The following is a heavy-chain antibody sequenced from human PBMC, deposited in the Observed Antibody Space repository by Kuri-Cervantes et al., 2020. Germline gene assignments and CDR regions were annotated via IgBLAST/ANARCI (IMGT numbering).Heavy chain of an antibody. CDR3: ARDGICSSCYYYYYYGMDV. J-gene: IGHJ6*02. CDR2: INGDGSAT. CDR1: GFSFSSNW. V-gene: IGHV3-74*01. D-gene: IGHD6-13*01. Sequence: GGSLRLSCAASGFSFSSNWMHWVRQVAGKGLVWVSRINGDGSATNYADSVKGRFTISRDNAKNSLYLQMNSLRAEDTAVYYCARDGICSSCYYYYYYGMDVWGQGTTVTVSS.